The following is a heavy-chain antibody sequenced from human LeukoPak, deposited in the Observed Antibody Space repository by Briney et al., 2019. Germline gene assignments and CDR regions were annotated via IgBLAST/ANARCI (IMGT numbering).Heavy chain of an antibody. J-gene: IGHJ5*02. V-gene: IGHV7-4-1*02. D-gene: IGHD3-10*01. CDR2: INTNTGNP. CDR1: GYTFTSYA. CDR3: ARDLYCSGRYYRSNWFDP. Sequence: ASVKVSCKASGYTFTSYAMNWVRQAPGQGLEWMGWINTNTGNPTYAQGFTGRFVFSLDTSVSTAYLQISSLKAEDTAVYYCARDLYCSGRYYRSNWFDPWGQGTLVTVSS.